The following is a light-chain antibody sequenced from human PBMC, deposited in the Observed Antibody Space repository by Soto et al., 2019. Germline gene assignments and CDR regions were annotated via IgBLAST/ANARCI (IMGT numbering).Light chain of an antibody. V-gene: IGKV3-20*01. J-gene: IGKJ1*01. CDR3: QQYGTSPRT. CDR1: QSVSSSY. Sequence: ETVLTQSPGTLSLSPGERATLSCRASQSVSSSYLAWYQQKPGQAPRLLIYGASSRATGIPDRFXXXXXXXXXXLTISRLEPEDFAVYYCQQYGTSPRTFGQGTKVEIK. CDR2: GAS.